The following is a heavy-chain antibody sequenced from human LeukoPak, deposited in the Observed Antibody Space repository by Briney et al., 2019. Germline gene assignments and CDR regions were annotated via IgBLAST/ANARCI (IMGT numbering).Heavy chain of an antibody. CDR3: ARAVYGSGWTFDY. CDR2: IYYSGST. J-gene: IGHJ4*02. Sequence: KFSETLSLTCTVSGGSISSSSYYWSWIRQPPGKGLEWIGYIYYSGSTNYNPSLKSRVTISVDTSKNQFSLKLSSVTAADTAVYYCARAVYGSGWTFDYWGQGTLVTVSS. D-gene: IGHD6-19*01. CDR1: GGSISSSSYY. V-gene: IGHV4-61*01.